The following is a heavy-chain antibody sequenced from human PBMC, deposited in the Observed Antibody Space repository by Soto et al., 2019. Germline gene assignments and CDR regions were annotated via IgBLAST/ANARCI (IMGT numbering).Heavy chain of an antibody. D-gene: IGHD6-19*01. CDR1: GYTFTSYG. J-gene: IGHJ4*02. Sequence: ASVKVSCKASGYTFTSYGISWVRQAPGQGLEWMGWISAYNGNTNYAQKLQGRVTMSTDTSTSTAYMELRSLRSDDTAVYYCARVYSSGWFSDSDDWGQGTLVTVSS. CDR2: ISAYNGNT. V-gene: IGHV1-18*01. CDR3: ARVYSSGWFSDSDD.